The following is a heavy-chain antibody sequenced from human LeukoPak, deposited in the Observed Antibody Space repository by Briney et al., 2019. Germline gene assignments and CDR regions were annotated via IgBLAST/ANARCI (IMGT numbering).Heavy chain of an antibody. Sequence: SETLSLTCTVSGGSISSGSYYWSWIRQPAGKGLEWIGRIYTSGSTNYNPSLKSRVTISVDTSKNQFSLKLSSVTAAYTAVYYCSGVPAAPTYYYYYMDVWGKGTTVTVSS. J-gene: IGHJ6*03. CDR3: SGVPAAPTYYYYYMDV. D-gene: IGHD2-2*01. V-gene: IGHV4-61*02. CDR1: GGSISSGSYY. CDR2: IYTSGST.